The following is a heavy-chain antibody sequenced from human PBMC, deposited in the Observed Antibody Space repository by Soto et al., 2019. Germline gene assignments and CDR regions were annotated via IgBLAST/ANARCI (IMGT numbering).Heavy chain of an antibody. J-gene: IGHJ4*02. CDR1: GFTFSRYA. CDR3: ARDRSYNYYGSGSYSGLDY. CDR2: ISYDGSNK. Sequence: PVGSLRLSGAASGFTFSRYAMHWVRQAPGKGLEWVAVISYDGSNKYYADSVKGRFTISRDNSKNTLYLQMNSLRAEDTAVYYCARDRSYNYYGSGSYSGLDYWGQGTLVTVSS. V-gene: IGHV3-30-3*01. D-gene: IGHD3-10*01.